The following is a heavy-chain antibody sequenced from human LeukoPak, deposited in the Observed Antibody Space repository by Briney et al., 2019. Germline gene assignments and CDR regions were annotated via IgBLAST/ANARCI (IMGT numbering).Heavy chain of an antibody. CDR3: ARGPSGYSYFDY. CDR2: IIPIFGTA. D-gene: IGHD5-12*01. V-gene: IGHV1-69*05. J-gene: IGHJ4*02. CDR1: GGTFSSYA. Sequence: SVKVSCKASGGTFSSYAISWVRQAPGQGLEWMGGIIPIFGTANYAQKFQGRVTITTDESTSTAYMELSSPRSEDTAVYYCARGPSGYSYFDYWGQGTLVTVSS.